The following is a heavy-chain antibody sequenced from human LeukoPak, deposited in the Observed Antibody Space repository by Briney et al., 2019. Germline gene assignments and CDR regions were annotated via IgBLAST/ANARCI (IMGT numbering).Heavy chain of an antibody. CDR3: AKDGGFGEGYFDY. CDR1: GFTFSSYG. CDR2: IRYDGSNK. Sequence: GGSLRLSCAASGFTFSSYGMHWVRQAPGKGLEWVAFIRYDGSNKYYADSVKGRFTISRDNSKNTLYLQMNSLRAEDTAVYYCAKDGGFGEGYFDYWGQGTLVTVSS. D-gene: IGHD3-10*01. J-gene: IGHJ4*02. V-gene: IGHV3-30*02.